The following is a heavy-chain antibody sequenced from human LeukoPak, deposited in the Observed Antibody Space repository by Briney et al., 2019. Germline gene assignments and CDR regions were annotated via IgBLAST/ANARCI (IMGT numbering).Heavy chain of an antibody. D-gene: IGHD4-17*01. Sequence: ASVKVSCKASGYTFTGYYMHWVRPAPGQGLEWMGWINPNRGGTNYAQKFQGRVTMTRDTSISTAHLELSRLRSDDTAVYYCARVLEGVSGDYSYYFDYWGQGTLVTVSS. CDR2: INPNRGGT. CDR1: GYTFTGYY. CDR3: ARVLEGVSGDYSYYFDY. V-gene: IGHV1-2*02. J-gene: IGHJ4*02.